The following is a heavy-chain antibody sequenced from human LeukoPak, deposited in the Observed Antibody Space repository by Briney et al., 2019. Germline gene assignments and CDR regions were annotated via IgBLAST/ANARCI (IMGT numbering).Heavy chain of an antibody. CDR2: IYYSGTT. CDR1: GGSMSNYY. V-gene: IGHV4-59*08. D-gene: IGHD1-26*01. Sequence: SETLSLTCTVAGGSMSNYYGSWVRQPPGKGLEWIGFIYYSGTTPYNPSLKSPVTMSVATSNNQFSLRLSSVTAADTAIYYCARHSGASPHYFDYWGQGALVTVSS. CDR3: ARHSGASPHYFDY. J-gene: IGHJ4*02.